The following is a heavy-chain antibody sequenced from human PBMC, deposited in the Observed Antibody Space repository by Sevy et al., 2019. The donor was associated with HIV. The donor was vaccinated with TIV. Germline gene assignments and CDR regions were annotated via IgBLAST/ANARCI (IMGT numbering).Heavy chain of an antibody. V-gene: IGHV3-30*14. CDR1: GLDFNIYP. D-gene: IGHD1-26*01. Sequence: GGSLRPSCAASGLDFNIYPMNWVRQAPGKGLEWVSVVSFDSSFKSYADSVKGRFTISRDNSKNTLYLQMDSLRHEDTGVYYCATGRQGATFGYRGQGTLVTVSS. CDR2: VSFDSSFK. CDR3: ATGRQGATFGY. J-gene: IGHJ4*02.